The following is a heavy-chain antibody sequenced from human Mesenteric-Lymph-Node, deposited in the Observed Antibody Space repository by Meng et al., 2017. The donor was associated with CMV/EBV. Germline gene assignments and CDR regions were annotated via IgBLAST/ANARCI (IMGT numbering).Heavy chain of an antibody. CDR3: ARDASGIRNFDY. Sequence: SCKASGYTFTGYYIHWVRQAPGQGLEWMGRINPNSGGTNNAQKFQDWVTMTSDTSISTVYMELSRLRSDDTAVYYCARDASGIRNFDYWGQGTLVTVSS. CDR1: GYTFTGYY. V-gene: IGHV1-2*04. CDR2: INPNSGGT. J-gene: IGHJ4*02. D-gene: IGHD6-13*01.